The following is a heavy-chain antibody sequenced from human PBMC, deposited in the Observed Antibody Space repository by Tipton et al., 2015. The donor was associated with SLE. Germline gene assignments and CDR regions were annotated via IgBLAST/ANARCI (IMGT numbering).Heavy chain of an antibody. J-gene: IGHJ4*02. CDR3: ARRAAAGGFDY. Sequence: TLSLTCTVSGGSISSSTYYWGWIRQPPGKGLECIGSIYYSGSTYYNPSLKSRVTISVDTSKKQFSLKLSSVTAADTAVYYCARRAAAGGFDYWGQGTLVTVSS. CDR1: GGSISSSTYY. D-gene: IGHD6-13*01. V-gene: IGHV4-39*07. CDR2: IYYSGST.